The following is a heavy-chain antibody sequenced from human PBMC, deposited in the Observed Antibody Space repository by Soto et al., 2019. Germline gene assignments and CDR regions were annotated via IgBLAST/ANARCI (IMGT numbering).Heavy chain of an antibody. Sequence: EVQLVESGGGLIQPGGSLRLSCAVSGFTVSNNYMSWVRQAPGKGLEGVSVIYSGGYTAYGDSVKGRFTISRDNSKNILYLQMNGRRAGAPAVFYWATQRGGGGYWGQGTLVTVSS. CDR3: ATQRGGGGY. J-gene: IGHJ4*02. CDR2: IYSGGYT. V-gene: IGHV3-53*01. D-gene: IGHD6-25*01. CDR1: GFTVSNNY.